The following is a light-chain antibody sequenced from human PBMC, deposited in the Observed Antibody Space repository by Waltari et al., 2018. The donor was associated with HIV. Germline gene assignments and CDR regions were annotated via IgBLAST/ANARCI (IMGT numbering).Light chain of an antibody. V-gene: IGLV2-23*02. J-gene: IGLJ2*01. CDR3: SSYAGSSTFVI. Sequence: QSALTQPASVSGSPGQSITISCPGSRIDVWRYIHVSRYQQHPGKAPRLITYEFSKRPSGVSNRYSASKAGKTASLTVSGLRAEDEADYYCSSYAGSSTFVIFGGGTKLTVL. CDR1: RIDVWRYIH. CDR2: EFS.